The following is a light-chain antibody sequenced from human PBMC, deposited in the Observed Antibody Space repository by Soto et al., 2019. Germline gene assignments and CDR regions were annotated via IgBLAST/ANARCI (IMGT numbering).Light chain of an antibody. CDR3: QEYNNWPLLT. CDR2: HAS. V-gene: IGKV3D-15*01. CDR1: QSVNSK. J-gene: IGKJ5*01. Sequence: EIVMTQSPATLSLSPWERATVSGSASQSVNSKLAWYQQKPGQSPRLVIYHASTRATGIPARFSGSGSGTEFTLTISSLQSEDFAVYYCQEYNNWPLLTFGQGTRLEIK.